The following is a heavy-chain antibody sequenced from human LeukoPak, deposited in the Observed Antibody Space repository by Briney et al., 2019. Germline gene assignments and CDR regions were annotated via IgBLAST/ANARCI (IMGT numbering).Heavy chain of an antibody. CDR2: IIPNSGGT. CDR3: ARIAYCGGDCYTTYFDY. J-gene: IGHJ4*02. Sequence: GASVKVSCKASGGTFSSYAISWVRQAPGQGLEWMGGIIPNSGGTNYAQKLQGRVTMTTDTSTSTAYMELRNLRSDDTAVYYCARIAYCGGDCYTTYFDYWGQGTLVTVSS. CDR1: GGTFSSYA. D-gene: IGHD2-21*01. V-gene: IGHV1-18*01.